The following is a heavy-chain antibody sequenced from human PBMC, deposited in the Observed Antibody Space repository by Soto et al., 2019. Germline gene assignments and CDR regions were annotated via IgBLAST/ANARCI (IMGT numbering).Heavy chain of an antibody. V-gene: IGHV1-69*01. Sequence: VQLVQSGAEVKKPGSSGKVSCKASGGTFSSYAISWVRQAPGQGLEWMGGIIPISGTANYAQKFQGRVTITADESTSTAYMELSSLRSEDTAVYYCARSQGSSTSLEIYYYYYYGMDVWGQGTTVTVSS. CDR3: ARSQGSSTSLEIYYYYYYGMDV. D-gene: IGHD2-2*01. J-gene: IGHJ6*02. CDR1: GGTFSSYA. CDR2: IIPISGTA.